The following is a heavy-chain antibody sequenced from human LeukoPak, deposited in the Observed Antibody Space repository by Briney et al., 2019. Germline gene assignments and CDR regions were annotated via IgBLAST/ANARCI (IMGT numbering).Heavy chain of an antibody. Sequence: GASVKVSCKASGYTFTSYYIHWVRQAPGQGLEWMGIINPSGGSITYAQKFRGRVTMTRDTSTSTVYMELSSLRSEDTAVYYCVSFVAAAGKEVDYWGQGTLVSVSS. CDR2: INPSGGSI. CDR1: GYTFTSYY. CDR3: VSFVAAAGKEVDY. V-gene: IGHV1-46*01. J-gene: IGHJ4*02. D-gene: IGHD6-13*01.